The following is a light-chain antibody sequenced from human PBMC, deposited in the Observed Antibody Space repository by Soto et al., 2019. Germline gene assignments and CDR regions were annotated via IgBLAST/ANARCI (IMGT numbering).Light chain of an antibody. J-gene: IGLJ1*01. Sequence: QSALTQPASVSASPGQSITISCTGTSSDVGGSNFVSWYQQHPGKPPKLMIYEVSNRPSGVSNRFSGSKSGNTASLTISGLQAEDEADYYCSSYTSSSTYVFGTGTKLTVL. CDR3: SSYTSSSTYV. CDR1: SSDVGGSNF. CDR2: EVS. V-gene: IGLV2-14*01.